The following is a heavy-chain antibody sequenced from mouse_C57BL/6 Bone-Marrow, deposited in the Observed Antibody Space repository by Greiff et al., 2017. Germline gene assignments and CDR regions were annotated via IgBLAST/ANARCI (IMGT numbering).Heavy chain of an antibody. V-gene: IGHV1-76*01. CDR1: GYTFTDYY. J-gene: IGHJ2*01. Sequence: VQLQQSGAELVRPGASVKLSCKASGYTFTDYYINWVKQRPGQGLEWIARIYPGSGNTYYNEKFKGKATLTAEKSSSTAYMQLSSLTSGDSAVYFCARGPITTVGDYWGQGTTLTVSS. CDR3: ARGPITTVGDY. D-gene: IGHD1-1*01. CDR2: IYPGSGNT.